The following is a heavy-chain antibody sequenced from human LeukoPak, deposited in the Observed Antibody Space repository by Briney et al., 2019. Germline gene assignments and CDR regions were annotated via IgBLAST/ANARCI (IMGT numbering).Heavy chain of an antibody. Sequence: PGVSLRLSCAASGFTFSSYGMHWVRQAPCKGLEWVAFIRYDGSNKYYADSVKGRFTISRDNSKNTLYLQMNSLRAEDTAVYYCAKDLAPDFWSGYPDYWGQGTLVTVSS. CDR2: IRYDGSNK. D-gene: IGHD3-3*01. CDR3: AKDLAPDFWSGYPDY. J-gene: IGHJ4*02. CDR1: GFTFSSYG. V-gene: IGHV3-30*02.